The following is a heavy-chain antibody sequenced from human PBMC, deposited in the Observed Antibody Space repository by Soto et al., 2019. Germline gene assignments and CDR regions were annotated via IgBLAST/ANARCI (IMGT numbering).Heavy chain of an antibody. J-gene: IGHJ4*02. Sequence: GPSVKVSCKASGGTFSSYAISWVRQAPGQGLEWMGGIIPIFGTANYAQKFQGRVTITADESTSTAYMELSSLRSEDTAVYYCARSGIIVVVPAAEGYCSGGSCPSFDYWGQGTLVTVSS. D-gene: IGHD2-15*01. CDR3: ARSGIIVVVPAAEGYCSGGSCPSFDY. CDR1: GGTFSSYA. CDR2: IIPIFGTA. V-gene: IGHV1-69*13.